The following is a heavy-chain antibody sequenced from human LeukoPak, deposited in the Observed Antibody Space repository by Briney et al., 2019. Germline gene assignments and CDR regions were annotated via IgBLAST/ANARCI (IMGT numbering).Heavy chain of an antibody. CDR3: ARVITGMDY. CDR1: GFTFSSYS. D-gene: IGHD1-20*01. CDR2: ISSSGSYI. Sequence: GGSLRLSCAASGFTFSSYSMYWVRQAPGNGLEWVSSISSSGSYIYYADSVKGRFTISRDNARNSLYLQMNSLRAEDTAVYYCARVITGMDYWGQGTLVTVSS. V-gene: IGHV3-21*01. J-gene: IGHJ4*02.